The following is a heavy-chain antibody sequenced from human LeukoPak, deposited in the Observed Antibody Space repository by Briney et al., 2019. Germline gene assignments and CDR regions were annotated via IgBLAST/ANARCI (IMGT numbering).Heavy chain of an antibody. J-gene: IGHJ3*02. CDR1: GFTFSSYSM. Sequence: GSLRLSCAASGFTFSSYSMNWVRQAPGKGLEWIGEIYHSGSTNYNPSLKSRVTISVDKTKNQFSLKLSSVTAADTAVYYCARVGYYYDSSGYFAFDIWGQGTMVTVSS. V-gene: IGHV4-4*02. D-gene: IGHD3-22*01. CDR2: IYHSGST. CDR3: ARVGYYYDSSGYFAFDI.